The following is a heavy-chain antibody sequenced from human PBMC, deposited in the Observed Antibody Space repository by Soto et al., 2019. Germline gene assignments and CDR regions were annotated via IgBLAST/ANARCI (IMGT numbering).Heavy chain of an antibody. CDR3: ARQREGGYYDRGVWFDP. D-gene: IGHD3-22*01. Sequence: GESLKISCKGSGYSFTSYWIGWVRQMPGKGLEWMGIIYPGDSDTRYSPSFQGQVTISADKSISTAYLQWSSLKASDTAMYYCARQREGGYYDRGVWFDPWGQGTLVTVSS. CDR2: IYPGDSDT. V-gene: IGHV5-51*01. CDR1: GYSFTSYW. J-gene: IGHJ5*02.